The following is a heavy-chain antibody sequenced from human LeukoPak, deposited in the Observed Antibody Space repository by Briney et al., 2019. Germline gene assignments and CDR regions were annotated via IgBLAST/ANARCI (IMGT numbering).Heavy chain of an antibody. Sequence: PGGSLRLSCAASGSTFSSYSMNWVRQAPGKGLEWVANIKQDGSEKYYVDSVKGRFTISRDNAKNSLDLQMNSLRVEDTAVYYCARDWGTDFWSGYMDWGQGTLVTVSS. CDR1: GSTFSSYS. V-gene: IGHV3-7*01. CDR3: ARDWGTDFWSGYMD. J-gene: IGHJ4*02. D-gene: IGHD3-3*01. CDR2: IKQDGSEK.